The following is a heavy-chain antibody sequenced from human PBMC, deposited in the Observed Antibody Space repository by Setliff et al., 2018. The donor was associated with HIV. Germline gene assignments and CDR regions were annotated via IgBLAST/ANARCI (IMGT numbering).Heavy chain of an antibody. CDR2: IGSSNHGI. Sequence: PGGSLRLSCTASGFSFGDFALNWVRQAPGKGLDWVAHIGSSNHGIHYTASVQGRFTVSRDNANDLLFLEMNNLRVEDTAVYYCASFFGDYGYWGHGTQVTVSS. J-gene: IGHJ4*01. CDR1: GFSFGDFA. V-gene: IGHV3-48*03. D-gene: IGHD3-10*01. CDR3: ASFFGDYGY.